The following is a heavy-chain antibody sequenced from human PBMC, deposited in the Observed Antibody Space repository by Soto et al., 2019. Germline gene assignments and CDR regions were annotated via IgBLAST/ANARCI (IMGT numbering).Heavy chain of an antibody. CDR1: GGTFSSYA. Sequence: GASVQVSCKASGGTFSSYAISWVRQAPGQGLEWMGGIIPIFGTANYAQKFQGRVTITADESPSTAYMELSSLRSEDTAVYYCARPPSNCSGGSCYSRRENYYYYGMDVWGQGTTVTVSS. V-gene: IGHV1-69*13. D-gene: IGHD2-15*01. CDR3: ARPPSNCSGGSCYSRRENYYYYGMDV. CDR2: IIPIFGTA. J-gene: IGHJ6*02.